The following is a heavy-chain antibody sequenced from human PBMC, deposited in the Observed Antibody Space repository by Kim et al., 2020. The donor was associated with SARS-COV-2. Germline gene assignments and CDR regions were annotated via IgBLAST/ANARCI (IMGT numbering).Heavy chain of an antibody. CDR2: IRSNAYGGTT. J-gene: IGHJ4*02. Sequence: GGSLRLSCTASGFTFGDYALSWVRQAPGKGLEWVGFIRSNAYGGTTEYAASVKGRFTISRDDSKSIAYLQMNSLKTEDTAVYSCTRSGGYNGNWYAYWGQGALVTVPT. D-gene: IGHD1-7*01. CDR3: TRSGGYNGNWYAY. V-gene: IGHV3-49*04. CDR1: GFTFGDYA.